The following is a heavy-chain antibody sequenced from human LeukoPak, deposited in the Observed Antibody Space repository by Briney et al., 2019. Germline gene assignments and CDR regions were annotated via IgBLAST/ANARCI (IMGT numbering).Heavy chain of an antibody. Sequence: SETLSLTCTVSGGSISSGDYYWSWIRQPPGKGLEWIGYIYYSGSTYYNPSLKSRVTISVGTSKNQFSLKLSSVTAADTAVYYCARGGVVAATSLWYFDLWGRGSLVTVSS. CDR1: GGSISSGDYY. V-gene: IGHV4-30-4*01. D-gene: IGHD1-26*01. J-gene: IGHJ2*01. CDR2: IYYSGST. CDR3: ARGGVVAATSLWYFDL.